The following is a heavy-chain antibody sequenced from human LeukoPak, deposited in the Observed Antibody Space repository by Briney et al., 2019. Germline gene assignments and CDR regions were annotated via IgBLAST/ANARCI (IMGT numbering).Heavy chain of an antibody. CDR1: GFSFSSYG. D-gene: IGHD4-11*01. J-gene: IGHJ4*02. CDR3: ARGAVNDY. CDR2: IRYDGTNK. V-gene: IGHV3-30*02. Sequence: GGSLRLSCEASGFSFSSYGLHWVRLAPGKGLEWVAFIRYDGTNKYYADSVKGRFTISRDKSKNTLSLQMNSLRAEDTAVYYCARGAVNDYWGQGTLVTVSS.